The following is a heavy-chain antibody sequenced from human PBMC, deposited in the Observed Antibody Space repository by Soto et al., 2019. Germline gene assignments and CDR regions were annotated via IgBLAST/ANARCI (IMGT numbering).Heavy chain of an antibody. CDR1: GFTFSSYG. Sequence: GGSLRLSCAASGFTFSSYGMTWVRQAPGKGLEWVSFSSATGAGTYYADSVKGRLTISRDNSKNTLYLQMTSLRADDTAVYYCAKDRRAGGNYGFYSDFWGQGALVTVSS. CDR2: SSATGAGT. J-gene: IGHJ4*02. V-gene: IGHV3-23*01. CDR3: AKDRRAGGNYGFYSDF. D-gene: IGHD1-7*01.